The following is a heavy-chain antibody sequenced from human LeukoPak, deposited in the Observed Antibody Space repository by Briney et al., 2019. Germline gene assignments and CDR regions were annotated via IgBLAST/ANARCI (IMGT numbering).Heavy chain of an antibody. CDR1: GGTFSNHA. CDR2: IIPIFGTP. CDR3: ARAGCIGVAGQHA. V-gene: IGHV1-69*06. Sequence: SVKVSCKASGGTFSNHAISWVRQAPGQGLERMGRIIPIFGTPDYAQKFQGRVTITADKSTSTAYMELSSLRSEDTAIYYCARAGCIGVAGQHAWGQGTLVTVSS. J-gene: IGHJ5*02. D-gene: IGHD6-19*01.